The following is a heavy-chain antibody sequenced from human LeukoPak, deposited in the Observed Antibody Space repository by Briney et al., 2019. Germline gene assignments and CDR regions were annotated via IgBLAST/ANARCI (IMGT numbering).Heavy chain of an antibody. CDR3: AREGVSAATFDS. D-gene: IGHD6-13*01. CDR2: IYYSGST. V-gene: IGHV4-59*01. J-gene: IGHJ4*02. Sequence: SETLSLTCTVPRGSISSYYWSWIRQPPGQGLEWIGYIYYSGSTNYNPSPKSRVAISVDTSKNQFSLNLTSVTAANTAVYYCAREGVSAATFDSWGQGTLVTVSS. CDR1: RGSISSYY.